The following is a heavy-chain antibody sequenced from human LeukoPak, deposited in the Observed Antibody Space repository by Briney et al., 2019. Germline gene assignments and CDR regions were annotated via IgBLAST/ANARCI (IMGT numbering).Heavy chain of an antibody. D-gene: IGHD4-17*01. J-gene: IGHJ6*03. CDR2: INAGNGNT. V-gene: IGHV1-3*01. CDR3: ARGRTVTNKLNYMDV. CDR1: GYTFTSYA. Sequence: GASVKVSCKASGYTFTSYAMHWVRQAPGQRLEWMGWINAGNGNTKYSQEFQGRVTMTTDTSTSTAYMELRSLRSDDTAVYYCARGRTVTNKLNYMDVWGKGTTVTISS.